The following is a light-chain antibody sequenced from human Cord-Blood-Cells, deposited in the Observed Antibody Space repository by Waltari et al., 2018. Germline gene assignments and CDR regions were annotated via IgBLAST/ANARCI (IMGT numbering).Light chain of an antibody. CDR3: CSYAGSVV. CDR2: EGS. Sequence: QSALTQPASVSGFPGQSITISCTGTSSDVGSYNLVSCYQQHPGKAPKLMIYEGSKRPSGVSNRFSGSKSGNTASLTISGLQAEDEADYYCCSYAGSVVFGGGTKLTVL. CDR1: SSDVGSYNL. J-gene: IGLJ2*01. V-gene: IGLV2-23*01.